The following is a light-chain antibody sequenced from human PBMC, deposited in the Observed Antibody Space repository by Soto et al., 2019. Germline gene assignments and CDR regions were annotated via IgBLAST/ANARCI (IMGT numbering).Light chain of an antibody. CDR3: GTWVSSLSAWV. Sequence: QSVLTQPPSVSVAPGQKVTISCSGSSSNIGNEYVSWYQHLPGTAPKLLIYENNKRPSGIPDRFSGSKSGASATLGITGLQTGDEADYYCGTWVSSLSAWVFGGGTKVTVL. J-gene: IGLJ3*02. CDR2: ENN. CDR1: SSNIGNEY. V-gene: IGLV1-51*02.